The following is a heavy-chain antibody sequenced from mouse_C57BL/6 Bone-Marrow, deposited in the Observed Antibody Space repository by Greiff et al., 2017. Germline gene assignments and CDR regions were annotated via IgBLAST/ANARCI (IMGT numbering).Heavy chain of an antibody. V-gene: IGHV1-64*01. CDR1: GYTFTSYW. CDR2: IHPNGGST. D-gene: IGHD1-1*01. J-gene: IGHJ4*01. CDR3: ASATTVVAPLSYAMDY. Sequence: QVQLKEPGAELVKPGASVKLSCKASGYTFTSYWMHWVKQRPGQGLEWIGMIHPNGGSTNYNEKFKSKATLTADKSSSTAYMQLRSLTSEDSAVXYCASATTVVAPLSYAMDYWGQGTSVTVSS.